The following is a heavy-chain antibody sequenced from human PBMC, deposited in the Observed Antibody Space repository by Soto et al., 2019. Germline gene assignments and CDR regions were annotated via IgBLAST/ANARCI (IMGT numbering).Heavy chain of an antibody. CDR2: IIPIFGTA. V-gene: IGHV1-69*13. CDR3: VTRGGYCSGGSCYPEEVGYYGMDV. J-gene: IGHJ6*02. D-gene: IGHD2-15*01. CDR1: GGTFSSYA. Sequence: SVKVSCKASGGTFSSYAISWVRQAPGQGLEWMGGIIPIFGTANYAQKFQGRVTITADESTSIAYMELSSLRSEDTAVYYCVTRGGYCSGGSCYPEEVGYYGMDVWGQGTTVTAP.